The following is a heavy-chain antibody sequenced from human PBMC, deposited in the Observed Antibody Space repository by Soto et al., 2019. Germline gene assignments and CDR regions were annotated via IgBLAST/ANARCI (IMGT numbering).Heavy chain of an antibody. D-gene: IGHD2-2*01. J-gene: IGHJ6*02. CDR2: IIPIFGTA. CDR1: GGTFSSYA. CDR3: ARMDCSSTSCYYYYYYYGMDV. Sequence: QVQLVQSGAEVKKPGSSVKVSCKASGGTFSSYAISWVRQAPGQGLEWMGGIIPIFGTANYAQKFQGRVTIPADESTSTAYMELSSLRSEDTAVYYCARMDCSSTSCYYYYYYYGMDVWGQGTTVTVSS. V-gene: IGHV1-69*01.